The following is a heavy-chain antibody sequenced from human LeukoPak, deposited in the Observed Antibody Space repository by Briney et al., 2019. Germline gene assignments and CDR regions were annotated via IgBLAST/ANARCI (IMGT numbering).Heavy chain of an antibody. CDR3: ASHSSSPTWWFDP. CDR1: GFTFSSYS. V-gene: IGHV3-48*01. Sequence: GGSLRLSCAASGFTFSSYSMNWVRQAPGKGLEWVSYISSSSSTIYYADSVKGRFTISRDNAKNSLYLQMNSLRAEDTAVYYCASHSSSPTWWFDPWGQGTLVTVSS. CDR2: ISSSSSTI. J-gene: IGHJ5*02. D-gene: IGHD6-13*01.